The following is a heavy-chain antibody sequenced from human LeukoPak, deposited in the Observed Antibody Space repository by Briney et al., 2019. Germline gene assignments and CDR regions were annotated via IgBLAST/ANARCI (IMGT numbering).Heavy chain of an antibody. CDR2: ISSSGSTI. D-gene: IGHD2-15*01. V-gene: IGHV3-48*03. CDR1: GFTFSSYE. Sequence: GSLRLSCAASGFTFSSYEMNWVRQAPGKGLEWVSYISSSGSTIYYADSVKGRFTISRDNAKNSLYLQMNSLRAEDTAVYYCARDGSGGSWIDAFDIWGQGTMVTVSS. CDR3: ARDGSGGSWIDAFDI. J-gene: IGHJ3*02.